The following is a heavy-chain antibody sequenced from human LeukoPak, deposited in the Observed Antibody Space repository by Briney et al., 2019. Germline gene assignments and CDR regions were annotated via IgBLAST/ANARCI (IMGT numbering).Heavy chain of an antibody. CDR2: INHSGGGT. CDR1: GYTFTSYY. CDR3: TSELKAVAVEGFDY. V-gene: IGHV1-46*01. D-gene: IGHD6-19*01. Sequence: ASEKVSCKASGYTFTSYYMHWVRQAPGQGLEWMGIINHSGGGTSYAQKFQGRLTMTRDTSTSTLYMELSSLRSEVTAVYYCTSELKAVAVEGFDYWGQGTLVTVSS. J-gene: IGHJ4*02.